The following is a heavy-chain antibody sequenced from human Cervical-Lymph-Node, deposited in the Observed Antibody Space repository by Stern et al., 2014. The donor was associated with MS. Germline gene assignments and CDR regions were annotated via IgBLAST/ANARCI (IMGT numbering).Heavy chain of an antibody. CDR1: GGSISSYY. CDR3: ARDQWFDP. Sequence: QVQLVESGPGLVKPSETLSLTCTVSGGSISSYYWSWIRQPPGKGLEWIGYIYYSGSTNYNPSLKSRVTISVDTSKNQFSLKLSSVTAADTAVYYCARDQWFDPWGQGTLVTVSS. V-gene: IGHV4-59*01. J-gene: IGHJ5*02. CDR2: IYYSGST.